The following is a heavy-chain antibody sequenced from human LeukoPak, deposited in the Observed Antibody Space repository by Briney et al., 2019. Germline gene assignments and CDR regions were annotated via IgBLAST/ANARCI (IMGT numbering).Heavy chain of an antibody. Sequence: SGGSLRLSCAASGFTFSSYGMHWVRQAPGKGLEWVAFIRYDGSNKYYADSVKGRFTISRDNSKDTLYLQMNSLRVDDTAVYYCAGQWLRLGPIDYWGQGTLVSVSS. J-gene: IGHJ4*02. D-gene: IGHD5-12*01. CDR2: IRYDGSNK. CDR1: GFTFSSYG. V-gene: IGHV3-30*02. CDR3: AGQWLRLGPIDY.